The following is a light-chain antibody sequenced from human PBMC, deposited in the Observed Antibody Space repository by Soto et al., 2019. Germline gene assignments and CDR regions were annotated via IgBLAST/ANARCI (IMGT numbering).Light chain of an antibody. CDR3: CSYADSSTSVV. CDR2: EVS. Sequence: QSALTQPASVSGSPGQSITISCTGTSSDVGSYNLVSWYQQHPGKAPKLLIYEVSKRPSGVSNRFSGSKSGNTASLTISGLQSEDEADYYCCSYADSSTSVVFGGGTKVTVL. V-gene: IGLV2-23*02. CDR1: SSDVGSYNL. J-gene: IGLJ2*01.